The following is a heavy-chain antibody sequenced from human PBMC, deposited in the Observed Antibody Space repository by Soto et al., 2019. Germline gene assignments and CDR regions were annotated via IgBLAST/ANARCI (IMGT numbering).Heavy chain of an antibody. CDR2: MNPNSGNT. CDR1: GYTFSSYA. J-gene: IGHJ4*02. CDR3: AREHRRTWGFDN. Sequence: ASVKVSCKASGYTFSSYAISWVRQATGQGLEWMGWMNPNSGNTGYAQKFQGRVTMTRNTSISTAYMELSSLRSEDTAVYYCAREHRRTWGFDNWGQEARLTISS. D-gene: IGHD2-21*01. V-gene: IGHV1-8*02.